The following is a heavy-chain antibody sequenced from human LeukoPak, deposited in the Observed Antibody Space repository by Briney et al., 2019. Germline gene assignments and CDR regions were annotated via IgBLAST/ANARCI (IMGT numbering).Heavy chain of an antibody. CDR3: ARKYDRSGYHRDAFDI. CDR1: GVSISSYY. J-gene: IGHJ3*02. CDR2: IYYSGCT. Sequence: SETLSLTCTVSGVSISSYYWSWVRQPPGKGLEWVGYIYYSGCTNYNPSLTSRVTISVDTSKKQFSLTLSSVTAAGRAVDYCARKYDRSGYHRDAFDIWGQGTMVTVSS. V-gene: IGHV4-59*01. D-gene: IGHD3-22*01.